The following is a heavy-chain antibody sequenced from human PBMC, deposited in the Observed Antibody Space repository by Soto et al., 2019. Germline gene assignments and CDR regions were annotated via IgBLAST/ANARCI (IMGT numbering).Heavy chain of an antibody. D-gene: IGHD6-13*01. J-gene: IGHJ4*02. V-gene: IGHV1-8*01. CDR1: GYTFTDYD. CDR2: MSPDSGNA. Sequence: QIQVVQSRAEVKKPGASVRVSCETSGYTFTDYDINWLRQAPGQGLEWMGWMSPDSGNAGYAQQFQGRVTMTSDTSVRTAYMELRILRSEDTAVYYCQATAGYWGQGTMVTVSS. CDR3: QATAGY.